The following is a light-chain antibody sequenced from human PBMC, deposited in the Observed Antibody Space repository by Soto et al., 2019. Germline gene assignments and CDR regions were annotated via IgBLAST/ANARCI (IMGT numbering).Light chain of an antibody. J-gene: IGKJ4*01. Sequence: EIALTQSPATLSLSPGERATLSCRASQSISSYLGWYQQKPGQPPRLLIYDASNRATGTPTRFSGSGSGTDFTLTISTLEPEDFAVYYCHQRSNWPLTFGGGTKV. CDR2: DAS. CDR3: HQRSNWPLT. V-gene: IGKV3-11*01. CDR1: QSISSY.